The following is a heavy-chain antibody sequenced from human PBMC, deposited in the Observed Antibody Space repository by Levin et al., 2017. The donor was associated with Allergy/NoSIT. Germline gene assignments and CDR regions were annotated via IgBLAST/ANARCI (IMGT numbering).Heavy chain of an antibody. CDR1: GYTFTSFA. CDR3: ARDLGDGYNKWLDY. CDR2: ASAYNGNT. J-gene: IGHJ4*02. Sequence: KPGESLKISCKALGYTFTSFAISWVRQAPGQGLEWLGWASAYNGNTNYAQRFLGRVTMTTDTSTSTAYMVLRSLRSDDTAVYYCARDLGDGYNKWLDYWGQGSLVTVSS. V-gene: IGHV1-18*01. D-gene: IGHD5-24*01.